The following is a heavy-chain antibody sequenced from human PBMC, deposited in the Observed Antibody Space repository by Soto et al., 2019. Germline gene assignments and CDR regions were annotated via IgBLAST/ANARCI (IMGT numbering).Heavy chain of an antibody. Sequence: QVQVVQSGAEVKKPGASVKVSCKASGYTFTSYAMHWVRQAPGQRLEWMGWINPGNGYTKISQKYKGRATITRDTLVSTAYRELSSLRSEDPAVYYCAGGASSVTTFYFDLWGRGTLVTVSS. V-gene: IGHV1-3*01. CDR3: AGGASSVTTFYFDL. CDR1: GYTFTSYA. D-gene: IGHD4-17*01. CDR2: INPGNGYT. J-gene: IGHJ2*01.